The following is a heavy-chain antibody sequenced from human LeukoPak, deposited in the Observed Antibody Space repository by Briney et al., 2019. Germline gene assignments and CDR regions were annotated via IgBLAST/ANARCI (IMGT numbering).Heavy chain of an antibody. Sequence: GSLRLSCAASGFTFSSYAMSWVRQAPGKGLEWVSAISGSGGSTYYADSVKGRFTISRDNSKNTLYLQMNSLRAEDTAVYYCAKVATNYDFWSGYCALDYWGQGTLVTVSS. CDR2: ISGSGGST. CDR1: GFTFSSYA. J-gene: IGHJ4*02. CDR3: AKVATNYDFWSGYCALDY. V-gene: IGHV3-23*01. D-gene: IGHD3-3*01.